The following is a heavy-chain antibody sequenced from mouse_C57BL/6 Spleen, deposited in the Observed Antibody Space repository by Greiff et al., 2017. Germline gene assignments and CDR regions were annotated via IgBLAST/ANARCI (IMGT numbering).Heavy chain of an antibody. CDR1: GYTFPSYW. J-gene: IGHJ3*01. CDR3: ARGPLGTAQATSWFAY. CDR2: IDPSDSYT. D-gene: IGHD3-2*02. V-gene: IGHV1-50*01. Sequence: QVQLQQPGAELVKPGASVKLSCKASGYTFPSYWMQWVKQRPGQGLEWIGEIDPSDSYTNYTQKFKGKATLTVATSSCTAYMQLSSLTSEDSAVYYCARGPLGTAQATSWFAYWGQGTLVTVSA.